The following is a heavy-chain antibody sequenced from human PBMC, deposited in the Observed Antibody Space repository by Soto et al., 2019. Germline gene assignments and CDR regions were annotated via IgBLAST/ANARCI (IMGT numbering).Heavy chain of an antibody. CDR1: GFTFSSYA. V-gene: IGHV3-23*01. J-gene: IGHJ4*02. CDR3: AKAQGYGFPAPAD. CDR2: ISGSAGST. Sequence: GGSLRLSCAASGFTFSSYAINWVRQAPGKGLEWLSVISGSAGSTYYADSVKGRFTISTDYSKNTLYLQMNSLRVEDPAIYYCAKAQGYGFPAPADWGQGTLVTVSS. D-gene: IGHD4-17*01.